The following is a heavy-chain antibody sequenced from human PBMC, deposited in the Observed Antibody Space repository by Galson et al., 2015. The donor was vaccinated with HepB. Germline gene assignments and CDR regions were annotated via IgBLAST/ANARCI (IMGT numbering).Heavy chain of an antibody. J-gene: IGHJ6*02. D-gene: IGHD1-1*01. Sequence: SLRLSCAASGFTLNTYVMSWVRQAPGKGLEWVATISSSGDGTYNADIVKGRFTISRDNSKNTPHLQMNNLRNDDTAVYYCANPPGLMVTTGRDYFGMGVWGQGTTVTVSS. CDR2: ISSSGDGT. V-gene: IGHV3-23*01. CDR1: GFTLNTYV. CDR3: ANPPGLMVTTGRDYFGMGV.